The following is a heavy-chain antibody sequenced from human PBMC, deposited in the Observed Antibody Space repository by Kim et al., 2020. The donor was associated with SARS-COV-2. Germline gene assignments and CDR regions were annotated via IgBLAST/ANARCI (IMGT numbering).Heavy chain of an antibody. V-gene: IGHV3-7*04. J-gene: IGHJ5*02. CDR2: SEK. Sequence: SEKYYVDSVKGRFTISRDNAKNSLYLQMNSLRAEDTAVYYCAGSIAVALSWGQGTLVTVSS. CDR3: AGSIAVALS. D-gene: IGHD6-19*01.